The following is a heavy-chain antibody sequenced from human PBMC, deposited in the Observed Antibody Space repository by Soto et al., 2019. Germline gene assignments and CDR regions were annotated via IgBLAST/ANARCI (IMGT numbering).Heavy chain of an antibody. CDR2: IIPIFGTA. CDR3: ARGAPWGSSSLVEDYYYYYGMDV. Sequence: SLVKVSCKASGGTFSRYAISWVRQAPGQGLEWMGGIIPIFGTANYAQKFQGRVTITADESTSTAYMELSSLRSEDTAVYYCARGAPWGSSSLVEDYYYYYGMDVWGQGTTVTVSS. J-gene: IGHJ6*02. D-gene: IGHD6-6*01. V-gene: IGHV1-69*13. CDR1: GGTFSRYA.